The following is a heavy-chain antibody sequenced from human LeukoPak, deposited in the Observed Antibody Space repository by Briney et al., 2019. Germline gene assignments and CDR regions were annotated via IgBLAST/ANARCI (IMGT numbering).Heavy chain of an antibody. CDR2: IYYSGST. CDR1: GGSISSYY. V-gene: IGHV4-59*01. Sequence: PSETLSLTCTVPGGSISSYYWSWIRQPPGKGLEWIGYIYYSGSTNYNPSLKSRVTISVDTSKNQFSLKLSSVTAADTAVYYCARGYHSSSLDYWGQGTLVTVSS. D-gene: IGHD6-13*01. CDR3: ARGYHSSSLDY. J-gene: IGHJ4*02.